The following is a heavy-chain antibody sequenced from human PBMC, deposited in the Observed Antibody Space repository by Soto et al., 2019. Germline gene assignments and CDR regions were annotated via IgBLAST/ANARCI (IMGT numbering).Heavy chain of an antibody. D-gene: IGHD1-26*01. J-gene: IGHJ4*02. V-gene: IGHV4-4*02. CDR1: GGSISSSNW. Sequence: QVQLQESGPGLVKPSGTLSLTCAVSGGSISSSNWWSWVRQPPGKGLEWIGEIYHNGSTNYNPSLKSRVTISVDKSKNQFSLKLSSVTAADTAVYYCASLLGGSYYREDFDYWGQGTLVTVSS. CDR2: IYHNGST. CDR3: ASLLGGSYYREDFDY.